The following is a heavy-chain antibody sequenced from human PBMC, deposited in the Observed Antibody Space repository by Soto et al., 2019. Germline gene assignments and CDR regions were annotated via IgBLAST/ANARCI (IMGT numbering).Heavy chain of an antibody. CDR1: GFTFNSYA. CDR2: ISLSGTST. V-gene: IGHV3-23*01. J-gene: IGHJ4*02. Sequence: IQLLESGGGLVQPGGSLRLSCATSGFTFNSYAMSWVRQAPGKGLEWVASISLSGTSTYYIDSVKGRFTISRDNSKKTLFLQLDSVRPDDSALYYCAKGGEGWLFDSWGQETLVTVSS. D-gene: IGHD5-12*01. CDR3: AKGGEGWLFDS.